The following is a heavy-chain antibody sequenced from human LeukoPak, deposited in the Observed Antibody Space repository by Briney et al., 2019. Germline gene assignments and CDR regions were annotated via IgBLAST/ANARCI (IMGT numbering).Heavy chain of an antibody. D-gene: IGHD4-11*01. V-gene: IGHV7-4-1*02. CDR1: GYTFTTYA. J-gene: IGHJ4*02. CDR2: INANTGNP. Sequence: ASVKVSCKASGYTFTTYAMNWVRQAPGQGLEWMGWINANTGNPTYAQGFTGRFVFSLDTSVSTTYLQISSLKAEDTAVYYCARGRLSNYFDYWGQGTLVTVSS. CDR3: ARGRLSNYFDY.